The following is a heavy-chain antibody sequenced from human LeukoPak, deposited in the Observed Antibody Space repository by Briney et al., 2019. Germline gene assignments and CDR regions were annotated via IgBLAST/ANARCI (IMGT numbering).Heavy chain of an antibody. CDR3: ARDSGGIAAHPFDS. D-gene: IGHD6-13*01. CDR2: IYTTGTI. Sequence: SETLSLTCTVSGGSISSGSYYWGWIRQPAGKRLEWIGRIYTTGTINYNPSLQSRVTISIDMSKNQFSLKLNSVTAADTAVYYCARDSGGIAAHPFDSWGQGTLVAVSS. V-gene: IGHV4-61*02. J-gene: IGHJ4*02. CDR1: GGSISSGSYY.